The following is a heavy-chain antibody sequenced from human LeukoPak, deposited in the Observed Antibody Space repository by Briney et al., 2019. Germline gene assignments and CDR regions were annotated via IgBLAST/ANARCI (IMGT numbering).Heavy chain of an antibody. J-gene: IGHJ4*02. CDR1: GFTFSNYW. D-gene: IGHD6-19*01. Sequence: GGSLRLSCAASGFTFSNYWMHWVRQAPGKGLVWVSRINSDGSSTTYADSVKGRFTISRDNSKNTLYLQMNSLRAEDTAVYYCSGWYKTDFDYWGQGTLVTVSS. CDR2: INSDGSST. V-gene: IGHV3-74*01. CDR3: SGWYKTDFDY.